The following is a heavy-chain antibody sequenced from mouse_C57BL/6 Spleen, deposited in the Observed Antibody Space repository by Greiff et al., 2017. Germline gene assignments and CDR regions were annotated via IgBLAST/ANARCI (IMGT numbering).Heavy chain of an antibody. V-gene: IGHV1-15*01. CDR3: TRWRDGRSPHFDY. Sequence: QVQLQQSGAELVRPGASVTLSCKASGYTFTDYEMHWVKQTPVHGLEWIGAIDPETGGTAYNQKFKGKAILTADKSSITANLERRSLTAEDSAVYYGTRWRDGRSPHFDYWGQGTTLTVSS. CDR1: GYTFTDYE. D-gene: IGHD1-1*01. CDR2: IDPETGGT. J-gene: IGHJ2*01.